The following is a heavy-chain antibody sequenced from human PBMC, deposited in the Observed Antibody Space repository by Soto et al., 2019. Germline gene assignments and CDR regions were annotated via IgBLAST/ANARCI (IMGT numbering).Heavy chain of an antibody. CDR2: IYPGESDT. CDR1: GYSFTSYW. D-gene: IGHD1-1*01. Sequence: GESLKISCQGSGYSFTSYWIGWVRQMPGKGLEWMGIIYPGESDTRYSPSFQGQVTISADKSISTAYLQWSSLKASDTTMYYCARRAGNLDSYYYMDVWGKGTTVTVSS. J-gene: IGHJ6*03. CDR3: ARRAGNLDSYYYMDV. V-gene: IGHV5-51*01.